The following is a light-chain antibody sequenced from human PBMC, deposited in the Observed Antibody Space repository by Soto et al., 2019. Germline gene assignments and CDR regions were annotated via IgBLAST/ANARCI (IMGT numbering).Light chain of an antibody. CDR1: QCVSTH. J-gene: IGKJ2*01. Sequence: EIVVTQFPATLSVSPGERATLSCRTSQCVSTHLAWFQQRPGQAPRLLIYETSTRATGVPARFTGSGSETEFTLTISSLQSEDFAVYYCQQYHIWYTFGQGTELEIK. CDR2: ETS. V-gene: IGKV3-15*01. CDR3: QQYHIWYT.